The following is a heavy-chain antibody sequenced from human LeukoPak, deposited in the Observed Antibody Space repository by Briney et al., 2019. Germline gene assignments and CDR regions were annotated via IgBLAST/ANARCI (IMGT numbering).Heavy chain of an antibody. CDR2: INHSGST. V-gene: IGHV4-34*01. D-gene: IGHD2-15*01. CDR3: ARYVPFRIVVPKGGMDV. Sequence: SETLSLTCAVYGGSFSGYYWSWIRQPPGKGLEWVGEINHSGSTNYNPSLKSRVTISVDTSKNQFSLKLSSVTAADTAVYYCARYVPFRIVVPKGGMDVWGQGTTVTVSS. J-gene: IGHJ6*02. CDR1: GGSFSGYY.